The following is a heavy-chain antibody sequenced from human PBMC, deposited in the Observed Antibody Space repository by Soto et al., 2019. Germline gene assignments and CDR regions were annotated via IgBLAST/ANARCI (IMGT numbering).Heavy chain of an antibody. CDR3: ARRIDFYYYLPD. CDR1: GGSISSGGYY. D-gene: IGHD3-22*01. CDR2: IYYSGST. Sequence: SETLSLTCTVSGGSISSGGYYLTWIRQHPGKGLEWIGYIYYSGSTYYNPSLKSRITMSVDTSKNQFSLKLSSVTAADTAVYFCARRIDFYYYLPDWGQGTLVTVSS. V-gene: IGHV4-31*03. J-gene: IGHJ4*02.